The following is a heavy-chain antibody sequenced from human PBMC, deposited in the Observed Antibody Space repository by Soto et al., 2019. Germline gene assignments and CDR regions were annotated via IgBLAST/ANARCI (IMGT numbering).Heavy chain of an antibody. Sequence: VQLLESGGGLVQPGGSLRLSCAASGFTFSSYAMSWVRQAPGKGLEWVSAISGSGGSTYYADSVKGRFTISRDNSKNTLYLQMNSLRAEDTAVYYCAKDLIPGELGPRLKLYGSSTSCFILDYWGQGTLVTVSS. CDR3: AKDLIPGELGPRLKLYGSSTSCFILDY. D-gene: IGHD2-2*01. CDR1: GFTFSSYA. V-gene: IGHV3-23*01. J-gene: IGHJ4*02. CDR2: ISGSGGST.